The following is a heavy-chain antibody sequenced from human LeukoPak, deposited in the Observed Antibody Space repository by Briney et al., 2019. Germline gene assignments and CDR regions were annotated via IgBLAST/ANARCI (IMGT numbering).Heavy chain of an antibody. CDR2: IYYSGST. CDR1: GGSISSHY. Sequence: SETPSLTCTVSGGSISSHYWSWIRQPPGKGLEWIGYIYYSGSTNYNPSLKSRVTISVDTSKNQFSLKLSSMTAADTAVYYCARGVDDFWSGYYYYYYYYMDVWGKGTTVTVSS. J-gene: IGHJ6*03. CDR3: ARGVDDFWSGYYYYYYYYMDV. V-gene: IGHV4-59*11. D-gene: IGHD3-3*01.